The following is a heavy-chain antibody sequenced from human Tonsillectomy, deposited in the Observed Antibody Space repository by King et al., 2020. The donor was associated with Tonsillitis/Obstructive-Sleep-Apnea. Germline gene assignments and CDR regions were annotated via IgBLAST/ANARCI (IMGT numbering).Heavy chain of an antibody. CDR1: GYTLTELS. V-gene: IGHV1-24*01. J-gene: IGHJ4*02. CDR2: FDPEDGET. D-gene: IGHD6-6*01. Sequence: VQLVQSGAEVKKPGASVKVSCKVSGYTLTELSIHWVRQAPGKGLEWMGGFDPEDGETIYAHKFQGRITMTVDTSTDTAFMELSSLRSEDTDLYYCAAAWPHLVLSEFDYWGQGTLVTVSS. CDR3: AAAWPHLVLSEFDY.